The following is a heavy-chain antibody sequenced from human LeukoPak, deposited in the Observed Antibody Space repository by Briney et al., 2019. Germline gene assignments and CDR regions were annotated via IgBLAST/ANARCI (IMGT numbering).Heavy chain of an antibody. CDR1: GGSFSGYY. D-gene: IGHD2-21*02. CDR2: INHSGST. V-gene: IGHV4-34*01. Sequence: SETLSLTCAVYGGSFSGYYWSWIRQPPGKGLEWIGEINHSGSTNYNPSLKSRVTISVDTSKNQFSLKLSSVTAADTAVYYCAKSDGYGLIDYLGQGTLVTVSS. J-gene: IGHJ4*02. CDR3: AKSDGYGLIDY.